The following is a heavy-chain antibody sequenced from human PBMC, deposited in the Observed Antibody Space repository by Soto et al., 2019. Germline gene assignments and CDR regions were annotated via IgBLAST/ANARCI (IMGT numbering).Heavy chain of an antibody. V-gene: IGHV4-39*01. Sequence: SETLSITCSVSGDSISSSSQYWGWIRQPPGKGLEWIGSIHYSGTSYYNPSLKSRVTIFVDTSKNQLSLKLSSVTAADTAVYYCARHWIAGSSIPWGQGTVGKVS. CDR3: ARHWIAGSSIP. D-gene: IGHD2-21*01. CDR2: IHYSGTS. J-gene: IGHJ5*02. CDR1: GDSISSSSQY.